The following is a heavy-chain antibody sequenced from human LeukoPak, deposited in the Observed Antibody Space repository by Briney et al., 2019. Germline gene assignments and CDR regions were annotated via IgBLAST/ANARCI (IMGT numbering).Heavy chain of an antibody. J-gene: IGHJ4*02. D-gene: IGHD6-19*01. CDR2: IYYSGST. V-gene: IGHV4-59*01. CDR3: ASRSGWYVEY. Sequence: SETLSLICTVSGGSISSYYWSWIRQPPGKGLEWIGYIYYSGSTNYNPSLKSRVTISVDTSKNQFSLKLSSVTAADTAVYYCASRSGWYVEYWGQGTLVTVSS. CDR1: GGSISSYY.